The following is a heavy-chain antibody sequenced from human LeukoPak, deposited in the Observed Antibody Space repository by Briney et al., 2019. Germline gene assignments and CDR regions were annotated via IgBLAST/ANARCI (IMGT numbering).Heavy chain of an antibody. CDR3: ARLKAARYYFDY. V-gene: IGHV1-8*01. CDR1: GYTFTSYD. CDR2: MNPNSGNT. D-gene: IGHD6-6*01. Sequence: ASVKVSCKASGYTFTSYDINWVRQATGQGLEWMGWMNPNSGNTGYAQKFQGRVTITTDESTSTAYMELSSLRSEDTAVYYCARLKAARYYFDYWGQGTLVTVSS. J-gene: IGHJ4*02.